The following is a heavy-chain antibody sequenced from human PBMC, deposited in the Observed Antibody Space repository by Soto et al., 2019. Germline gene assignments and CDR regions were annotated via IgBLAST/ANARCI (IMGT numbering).Heavy chain of an antibody. Sequence: QVQLVESGGGVVQPGRSLRLSCAASGFTFSSYGMHWVRQAPGKGLEWVAVISYDGSNKYYADSVKGRFTISRDNSKNTLYLQMNSLRAEDTAVYYCAKDLIPYCTTGVCSPFDYWGQGTLVTVSS. CDR3: AKDLIPYCTTGVCSPFDY. J-gene: IGHJ4*02. CDR1: GFTFSSYG. V-gene: IGHV3-30*18. D-gene: IGHD2-8*01. CDR2: ISYDGSNK.